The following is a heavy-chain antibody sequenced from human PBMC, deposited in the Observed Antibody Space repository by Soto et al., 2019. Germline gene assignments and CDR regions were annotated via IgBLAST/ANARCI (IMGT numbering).Heavy chain of an antibody. CDR1: GGTFSTYV. D-gene: IGHD3-3*01. J-gene: IGHJ4*02. CDR2: IKPLFGTS. V-gene: IGHV1-69*06. CDR3: ARGDHITNFGGHYYFDY. Sequence: VASVKVSCKVSGGTFSTYVFSWVRQAPGQGLEWMGGIKPLFGTSKYAEKFQGRVTVTADKSTSTAYMELSSLRSEDTAVYYCARGDHITNFGGHYYFDYWGQGTVVTVSS.